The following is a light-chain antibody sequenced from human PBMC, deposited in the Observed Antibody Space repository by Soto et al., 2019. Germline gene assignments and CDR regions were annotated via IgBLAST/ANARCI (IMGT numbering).Light chain of an antibody. J-gene: IGLJ2*01. V-gene: IGLV1-40*01. Sequence: QSVLTQPPSVSGAPGQRVTISCTGSSSNIGAGYNVSWYRQVPGTAPKMLIYVNSNRPSGVPDRFSGSKAGTSASLAITGLQAEDEADYYCQSFDTGLSGSIFGGGTKLTVL. CDR3: QSFDTGLSGSI. CDR1: SSNIGAGYN. CDR2: VNS.